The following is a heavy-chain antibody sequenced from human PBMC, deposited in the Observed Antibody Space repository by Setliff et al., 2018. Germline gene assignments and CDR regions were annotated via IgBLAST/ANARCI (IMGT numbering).Heavy chain of an antibody. V-gene: IGHV1-18*01. J-gene: IGHJ4*02. D-gene: IGHD2-2*01. CDR2: IGPYTGNT. Sequence: ASVKVSCKASGYTFTDYGISWVRQAPGQGLEWMGWIGPYTGNTFYAPQFQGRVIMTTDTSAKTAYMDLRSLRSDDTAVYYCERLVRYCSTTSCQRTSGDDFWGLGTLVTVSS. CDR3: ERLVRYCSTTSCQRTSGDDF. CDR1: GYTFTDYG.